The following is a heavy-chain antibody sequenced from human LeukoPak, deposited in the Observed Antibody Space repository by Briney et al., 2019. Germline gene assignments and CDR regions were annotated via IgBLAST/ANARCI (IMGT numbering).Heavy chain of an antibody. V-gene: IGHV1-2*02. CDR1: GYTFTGYY. CDR3: ARGPSSSWSISYFDY. J-gene: IGHJ4*02. D-gene: IGHD6-13*01. CDR2: INPNSGGT. Sequence: PGGSLRLSCAASGYTFTGYYMHWVRQAPGQGLEGMGWINPNSGGTNYAQKFQGRVTMTRDTSISTAYMELSRLRSDDTAVYYCARGPSSSWSISYFDYWGQGTLVTVSS.